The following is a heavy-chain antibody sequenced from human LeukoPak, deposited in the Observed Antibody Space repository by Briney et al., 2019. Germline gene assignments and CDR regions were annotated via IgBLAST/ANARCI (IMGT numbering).Heavy chain of an antibody. J-gene: IGHJ4*02. CDR1: GGSFNDYF. D-gene: IGHD3-9*01. Sequence: SETLSLTCAVYGGSFNDYFWSWIRQPPGKGLEWIGEINHRGRTNYNPSLRSRVTISVDTSKHQFSLNLDSVTAADTAVYYCARVGHLYDTVDWGQGALVTVSS. CDR3: ARVGHLYDTVD. CDR2: INHRGRT. V-gene: IGHV4-34*01.